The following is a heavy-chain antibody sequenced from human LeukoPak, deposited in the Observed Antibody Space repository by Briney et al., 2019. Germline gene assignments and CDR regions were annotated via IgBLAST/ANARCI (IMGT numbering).Heavy chain of an antibody. Sequence: PGGSLRLSCAASGFTFSDYWMSWVRQAPGKGPEWVASIKVDGTEKNYVYSVKGRFTISRDNAKNSLYLQMNSLSAEDTAVYYCTRDNNRHFDYWGQGTLVTVSS. V-gene: IGHV3-7*01. CDR1: GFTFSDYW. CDR2: IKVDGTEK. J-gene: IGHJ4*02. D-gene: IGHD1-14*01. CDR3: TRDNNRHFDY.